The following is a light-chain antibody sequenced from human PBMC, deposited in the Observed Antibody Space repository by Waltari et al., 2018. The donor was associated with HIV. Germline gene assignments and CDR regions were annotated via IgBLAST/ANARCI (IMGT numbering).Light chain of an antibody. CDR2: ENY. V-gene: IGLV1-51*02. CDR3: GTWDSSLSAGV. CDR1: SSHLGNNY. Sequence: QSVLTQPPSVSAAPGQKVNISCSGSSSHLGNNYVSWYQHLPGTAPKLLISENYKRPSGIPDRFSGSKSGTSATLGITGLQPGDEADYYCGTWDSSLSAGVFGGGTKLTVL. J-gene: IGLJ2*01.